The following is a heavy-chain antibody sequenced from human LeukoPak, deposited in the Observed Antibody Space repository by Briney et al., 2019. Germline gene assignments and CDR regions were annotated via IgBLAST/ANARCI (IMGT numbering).Heavy chain of an antibody. CDR1: GYTFTSYG. D-gene: IGHD3-3*01. V-gene: IGHV1-18*01. CDR2: ISAYNGNT. CDR3: ARPGGHYDFWSGYYSWFDP. Sequence: ASVKVSCKASGYTFTSYGISWVRQAPGQGLEWMGWISAYNGNTNYAQKLQGRVTMTTDTSTSTVYMELSSLRSEDTAVYYCARPGGHYDFWSGYYSWFDPWGQGTLVTVSS. J-gene: IGHJ5*02.